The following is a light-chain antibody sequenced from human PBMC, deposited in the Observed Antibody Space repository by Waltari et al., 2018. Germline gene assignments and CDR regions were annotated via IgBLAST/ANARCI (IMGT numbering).Light chain of an antibody. V-gene: IGKV3-20*01. CDR3: QQYGSSPRT. Sequence: EIVLTQSPGTLSFSPGEGATLSCRASQSITRYLAWYQQKPGQPPRLLIYGASSRPTGIPDRFSGSGSGTDFALTITRLEPEDFAVYYCQQYGSSPRTFGQGTKLEI. CDR2: GAS. CDR1: QSITRY. J-gene: IGKJ2*01.